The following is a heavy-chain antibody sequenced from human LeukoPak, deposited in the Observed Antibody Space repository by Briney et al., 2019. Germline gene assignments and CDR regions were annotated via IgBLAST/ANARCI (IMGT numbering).Heavy chain of an antibody. CDR2: ISSSSTYI. CDR1: GFTFSNYW. D-gene: IGHD3-10*01. CDR3: ARGSGYMDV. J-gene: IGHJ6*03. V-gene: IGHV3-21*01. Sequence: PGGSLRLSCAASGFTFSNYWMHWVRQAPGKGLEWVSSISSSSTYIYYADSVKGRFTISRENAKNALYLQMNSLRAEDTAVYYCARGSGYMDVWGKGTTVTVSS.